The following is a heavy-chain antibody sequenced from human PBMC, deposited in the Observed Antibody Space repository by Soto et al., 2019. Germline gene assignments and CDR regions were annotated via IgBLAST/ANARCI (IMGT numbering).Heavy chain of an antibody. Sequence: SETLSLTCSGSGSWGNFYWGWIRQSPGKGLEWIGSIHKIGSTYYSPALKRRLTLSVDSSKNQLSLRLTSVTAADTAVYYCARQGSCSGANCFSFLYSFDIWGQGTMVTVSS. CDR1: GSWGNFY. CDR3: ARQGSCSGANCFSFLYSFDI. CDR2: IHKIGST. V-gene: IGHV4-39*01. J-gene: IGHJ3*02. D-gene: IGHD2-15*01.